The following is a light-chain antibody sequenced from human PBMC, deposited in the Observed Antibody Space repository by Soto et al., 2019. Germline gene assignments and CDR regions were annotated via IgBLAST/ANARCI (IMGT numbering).Light chain of an antibody. Sequence: SYELTQPPSVSVAPEKTTKITCGGNNIGDKRVHWYRQKSGQAPVLLISYDSDRPSGIPERFSGSNSGNTATLTISRVEAGDEADYYCQVWDIMTDNYVFGGGTKLTVL. CDR1: NIGDKR. V-gene: IGLV3-21*04. CDR3: QVWDIMTDNYV. J-gene: IGLJ1*01. CDR2: YDS.